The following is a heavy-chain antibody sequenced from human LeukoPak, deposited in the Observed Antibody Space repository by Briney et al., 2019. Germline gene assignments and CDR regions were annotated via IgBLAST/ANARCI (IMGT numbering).Heavy chain of an antibody. CDR3: AKSPGGYSGPFGD. V-gene: IGHV3-48*03. CDR2: ISSTGSAI. Sequence: GGSLRLSCAASGFTFSNYEMNWVRQAPGKGLEWISYISSTGSAIYYADSVKGRFTISRDNAKNSLYLQMNSLRVEDTAVYYCAKSPGGYSGPFGDWGQGTLVTVSS. CDR1: GFTFSNYE. D-gene: IGHD5-12*01. J-gene: IGHJ4*02.